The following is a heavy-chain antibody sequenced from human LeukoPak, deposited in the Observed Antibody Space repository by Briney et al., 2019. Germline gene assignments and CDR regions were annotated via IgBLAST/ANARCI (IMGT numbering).Heavy chain of an antibody. CDR1: GGSISNYY. CDR2: IDTSWST. J-gene: IGHJ3*02. CDR3: ARGPQRAFDI. V-gene: IGHV4-4*07. Sequence: SETLSLTCTVSGGSISNYYWNWIRQPAGKGLEWIGRIDTSWSTNYNPSLKSRVTMSVDTSKNQFSLKVTSVTAADTAVYYCARGPQRAFDIWGQGTMVTVSS.